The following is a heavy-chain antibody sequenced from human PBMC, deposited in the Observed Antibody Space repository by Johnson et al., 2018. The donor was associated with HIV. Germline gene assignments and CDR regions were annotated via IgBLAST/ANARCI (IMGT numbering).Heavy chain of an antibody. J-gene: IGHJ3*02. D-gene: IGHD5-24*01. CDR2: ISYDGSNK. CDR3: ARACRDGYTCDAFDI. CDR1: GFTLSHYG. Sequence: QVQLVESGGGVVQPGRSLRLSCAVSGFTLSHYGMHWVRQAPGKGLEWVAVISYDGSNKYYADSVNGRFTISRDNSKNTLYLQMNSLRAEDTALYYCARACRDGYTCDAFDIWGQGTMVTVSS. V-gene: IGHV3-30*03.